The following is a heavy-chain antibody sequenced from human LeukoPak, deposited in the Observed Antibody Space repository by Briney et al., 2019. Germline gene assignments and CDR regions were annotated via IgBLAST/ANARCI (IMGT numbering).Heavy chain of an antibody. CDR3: ARAQAAAGYYYYGMDV. D-gene: IGHD6-13*01. CDR1: GFTFDDYG. Sequence: AGGSLRLSCAASGFTFDDYGMSWVRQAPGKGLEWVSGINWNGGSTGYADSVKGRFTISRDNAKNSLYLQMNSLRAEDTALYYCARAQAAAGYYYYGMDVWGQGTTVTVSS. J-gene: IGHJ6*02. CDR2: INWNGGST. V-gene: IGHV3-20*04.